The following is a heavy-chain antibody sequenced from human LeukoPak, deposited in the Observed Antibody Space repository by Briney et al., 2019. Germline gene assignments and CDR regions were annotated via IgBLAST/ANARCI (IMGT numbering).Heavy chain of an antibody. D-gene: IGHD4-17*01. CDR3: ARGGDDYGVLFDY. J-gene: IGHJ4*02. Sequence: GGSLRLSCAASGFTFSSYWMSWVRQAPGKGLEWVANIKQDGSEKYYVDSVKGRFTISRDNAKNSLYLQMNSLRAEDTAVYYCARGGDDYGVLFDYWGQGTLVTVSS. CDR1: GFTFSSYW. CDR2: IKQDGSEK. V-gene: IGHV3-7*01.